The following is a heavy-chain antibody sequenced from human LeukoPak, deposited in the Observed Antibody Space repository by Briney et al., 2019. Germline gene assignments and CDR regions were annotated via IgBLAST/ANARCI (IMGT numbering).Heavy chain of an antibody. CDR2: ISSSGSTI. CDR3: ARDGYNRLPYYFDY. V-gene: IGHV3-48*03. CDR1: GFTFSSYE. Sequence: GGSLRLSCAASGFTFSSYEMNWVRQAPGKGLEWVSYISSSGSTIYYADSVKGRFTISRDNAKNSLYLQMNSLRAEDTAVYYCARDGYNRLPYYFDYWGQGTLVTVSS. D-gene: IGHD5-24*01. J-gene: IGHJ4*02.